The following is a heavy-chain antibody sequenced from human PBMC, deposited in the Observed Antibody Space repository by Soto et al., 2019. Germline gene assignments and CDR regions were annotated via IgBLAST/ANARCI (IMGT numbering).Heavy chain of an antibody. CDR1: GYSFTSYW. CDR2: IYPGDSDT. D-gene: IGHD2-2*01. V-gene: IGHV5-51*01. CDR3: ARGQVVTSYKNDAFDI. Sequence: GESLKISCKGSGYSFTSYWIGWVRQMPGKGLEWMGIIYPGDSDTRYSPSFQGQVTISADKSISTAYLQWSSLKASDTAMYYCARGQVVTSYKNDAFDIWGQGTMVTVAS. J-gene: IGHJ3*02.